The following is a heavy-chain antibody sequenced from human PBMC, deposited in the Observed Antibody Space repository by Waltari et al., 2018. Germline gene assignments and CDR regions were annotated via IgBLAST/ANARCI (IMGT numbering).Heavy chain of an antibody. J-gene: IGHJ6*02. CDR3: ARGHGTGMIGRWHYYYYGMDV. D-gene: IGHD3-22*01. V-gene: IGHV4-34*01. CDR1: GGSFNNNF. Sequence: QVPLQQWGAGLLKPSATLSLTCVVLGGSFNNNFWTWLRHSPGQGLEWIGEIKHSGVTNDNPSLKSRVTISVDTSKNQFSLNLRSVTAADTAVYYCARGHGTGMIGRWHYYYYGMDVWGQGTTVTVSS. CDR2: IKHSGVT.